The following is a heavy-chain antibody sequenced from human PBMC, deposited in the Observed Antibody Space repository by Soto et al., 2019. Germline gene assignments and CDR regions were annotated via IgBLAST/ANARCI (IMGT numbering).Heavy chain of an antibody. D-gene: IGHD3-10*01. CDR3: ASALETGDY. CDR1: GFTFSNYG. V-gene: IGHV3-33*01. CDR2: IWYDGSNK. Sequence: QVQLVESGGGVVQPGRSLRLSCVASGFTFSNYGMHWVRQAPGKGPEWVAVIWYDGSNKDYADSVKGRFTIPRDNSRNTLYLQMNSLRAEDTAVYYCASALETGDYWGQGTLVTVSS. J-gene: IGHJ4*02.